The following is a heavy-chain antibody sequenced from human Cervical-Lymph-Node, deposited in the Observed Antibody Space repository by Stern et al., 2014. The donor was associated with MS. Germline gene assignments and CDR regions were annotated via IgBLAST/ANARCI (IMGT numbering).Heavy chain of an antibody. D-gene: IGHD3-10*01. CDR2: MKPNSGTT. CDR1: GYTFTNYD. CDR3: ARGGGVIITPLTS. V-gene: IGHV1-8*01. J-gene: IGHJ5*02. Sequence: VQLEESGAEVKKPGASVKVSCKASGYTFTNYDINWVRQTTGQGLEWMGWMKPNSGTTGYAQKFQGRVTITRNTSISTAYMELSSLSSDDTAVYYCARGGGVIITPLTSWGQGTLITVSS.